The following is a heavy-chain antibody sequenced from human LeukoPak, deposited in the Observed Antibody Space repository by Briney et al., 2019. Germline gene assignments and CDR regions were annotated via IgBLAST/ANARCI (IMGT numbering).Heavy chain of an antibody. CDR2: IHYSGNT. J-gene: IGHJ5*02. V-gene: IGHV4-59*01. CDR1: GTTISSYY. CDR3: ARERITMVRGVITNWFDP. D-gene: IGHD3-10*01. Sequence: PSETLSLTCTVSGTTISSYYWSWIRQPPGKGLEWIGYIHYSGNTNYNPSLKSRVTISVDTSKNQFSLKLSSVTAADTAVYYCARERITMVRGVITNWFDPWGQGTLVTVSS.